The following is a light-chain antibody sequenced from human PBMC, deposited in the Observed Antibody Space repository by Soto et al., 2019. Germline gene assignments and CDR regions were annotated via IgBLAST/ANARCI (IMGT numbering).Light chain of an antibody. Sequence: QSALTQPRSVSGSPGQSVTISCTGTSSDVGGYNYVSWYQQHPGKAPKLMIYDVSERPSGVPDRFSGSKSGNTASLTVSGLQAEDEADYYCSSYAGSYTVVVFGGGTKLTVL. CDR3: SSYAGSYTVVV. J-gene: IGLJ2*01. V-gene: IGLV2-11*01. CDR2: DVS. CDR1: SSDVGGYNY.